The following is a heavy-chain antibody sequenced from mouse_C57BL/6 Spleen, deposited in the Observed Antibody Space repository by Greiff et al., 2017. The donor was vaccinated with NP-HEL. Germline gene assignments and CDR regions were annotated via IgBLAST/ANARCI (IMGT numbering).Heavy chain of an antibody. J-gene: IGHJ2*01. CDR2: ISDGGSYT. V-gene: IGHV5-4*03. Sequence: EVKLVESGGGLVKPGGSLKLSCAASGFTFSSYAMSWVRQTPEKRLEWVATISDGGSYTYYPDNVKGRFTISRDNAKNNLYLQMSHLNSEDTAMYYCARGNGDGYYFYYWGQGTTLTVSS. CDR3: ARGNGDGYYFYY. D-gene: IGHD4-1*02. CDR1: GFTFSSYA.